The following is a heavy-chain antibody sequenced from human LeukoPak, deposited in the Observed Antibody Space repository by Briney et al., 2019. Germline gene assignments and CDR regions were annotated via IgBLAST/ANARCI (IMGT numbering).Heavy chain of an antibody. CDR3: ARGLDWLPLYNWFDP. D-gene: IGHD3-9*01. J-gene: IGHJ5*02. Sequence: SETLSLTCTVSGGSISSSSYYWGWIRQPPGKGLEWIGEINHSGSTNYNPSLKSRVTISVDTSKNQFSLKLSSVTAADTAVYYCARGLDWLPLYNWFDPWGQGTLVTVSS. CDR1: GGSISSSSYY. CDR2: INHSGST. V-gene: IGHV4-39*07.